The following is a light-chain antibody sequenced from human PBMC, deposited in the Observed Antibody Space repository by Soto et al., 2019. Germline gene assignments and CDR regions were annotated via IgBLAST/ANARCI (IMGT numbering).Light chain of an antibody. J-gene: IGKJ1*01. CDR3: QYSRRSPWT. V-gene: IGKV3-20*01. Sequence: EIVLTQSPDTLSLCPGERATLSCRASQSVISSYLAWYQQKPGQAPRLLIYGASSRATGIPDRFSGSGSETDFTLTISRLEPEDFAVYYCQYSRRSPWTFGRGTKVDIK. CDR2: GAS. CDR1: QSVISSY.